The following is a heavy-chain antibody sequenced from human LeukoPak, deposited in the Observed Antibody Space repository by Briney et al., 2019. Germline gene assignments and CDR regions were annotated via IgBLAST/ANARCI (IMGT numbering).Heavy chain of an antibody. CDR2: IIPILGIA. Sequence: SVKVSCKASGGTFSSYAISWVRQAPGQGLEWMGRIIPILGIANYAQKFQGRVTITADKSTSTAYMELSSLRSEDTAVYYCARVRRSGYYYDDYWGQGTLVTVSS. D-gene: IGHD3-22*01. CDR3: ARVRRSGYYYDDY. J-gene: IGHJ4*02. V-gene: IGHV1-69*04. CDR1: GGTFSSYA.